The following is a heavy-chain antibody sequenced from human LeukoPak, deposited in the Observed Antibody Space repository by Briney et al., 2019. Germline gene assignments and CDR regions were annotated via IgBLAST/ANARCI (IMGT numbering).Heavy chain of an antibody. D-gene: IGHD2-15*01. CDR1: GFTFSNYS. CDR3: ARSIGCSGGSCYSGGI. J-gene: IGHJ4*02. Sequence: GGSLRLSCAASGFTFSNYSMNWVRQAPGKGLEWVSSISSSSSYIYYADSVKGRFTISRDNAKNSLYLQMNSLRAEDTAVYYRARSIGCSGGSCYSGGIWGQGTLVTVSS. CDR2: ISSSSSYI. V-gene: IGHV3-21*01.